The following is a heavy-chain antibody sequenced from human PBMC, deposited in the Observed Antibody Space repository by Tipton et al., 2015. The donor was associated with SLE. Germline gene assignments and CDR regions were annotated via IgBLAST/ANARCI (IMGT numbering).Heavy chain of an antibody. V-gene: IGHV4-39*07. Sequence: TLSLTCIVSGDSISSSSYYWGWIRQPPGKGLEWVGTVYYTGNTFYNPSLKSRVTILVDTSKNRFSLKLSSVTAADTAVYYCARDEYRYDATGYHLLGHFDFWGQGTLVTVSS. CDR2: VYYTGNT. D-gene: IGHD3-22*01. J-gene: IGHJ4*02. CDR1: GDSISSSSYY. CDR3: ARDEYRYDATGYHLLGHFDF.